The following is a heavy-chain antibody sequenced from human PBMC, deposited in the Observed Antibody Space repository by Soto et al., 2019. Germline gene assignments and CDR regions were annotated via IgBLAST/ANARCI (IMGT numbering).Heavy chain of an antibody. Sequence: SETLSLTCTVSGGSISSGGYYWSWLRQHPGKGLEWIGYIYYSGSTYYNPTLKSRVTISVDTSKNQFSLKLSSVTAADTAVYYCARSLYYYDSSGYYPFDYWGQGTLVTVSS. J-gene: IGHJ4*02. D-gene: IGHD3-22*01. V-gene: IGHV4-31*03. CDR3: ARSLYYYDSSGYYPFDY. CDR1: GGSISSGGYY. CDR2: IYYSGST.